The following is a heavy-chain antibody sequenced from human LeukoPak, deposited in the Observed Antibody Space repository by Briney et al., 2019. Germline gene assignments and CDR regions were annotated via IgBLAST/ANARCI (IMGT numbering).Heavy chain of an antibody. CDR1: GGSIRSGNYY. CDR3: ARDSSNSRWFV. D-gene: IGHD3-10*01. CDR2: IDYTGGT. Sequence: SETLSLTCTVSGGSIRSGNYYWSWIRQHPGKGLEWIGYIDYTGGTSYNPSLESRVSISVDRSQNQFPLRLQSVTAADTAVYYCARDSSNSRWFVWGQGTLVTVSS. V-gene: IGHV4-31*03. J-gene: IGHJ4*02.